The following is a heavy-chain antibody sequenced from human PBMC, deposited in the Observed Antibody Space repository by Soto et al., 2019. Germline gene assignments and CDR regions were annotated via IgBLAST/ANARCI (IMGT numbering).Heavy chain of an antibody. Sequence: WASVKVSCKASGYTFTGYYMHWVRQAPGQGLEWMGWINPNSGGTNYAQKFQGRVTMTRDTSISTAYMELSRLRSDDTAVYYCARGGAMVRGVIDYFDYWGQGTLVTVSS. CDR2: INPNSGGT. CDR3: ARGGAMVRGVIDYFDY. D-gene: IGHD3-10*01. J-gene: IGHJ4*02. V-gene: IGHV1-2*02. CDR1: GYTFTGYY.